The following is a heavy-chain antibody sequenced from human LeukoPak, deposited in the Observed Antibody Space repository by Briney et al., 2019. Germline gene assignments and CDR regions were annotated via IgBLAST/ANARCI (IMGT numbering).Heavy chain of an antibody. CDR2: VSSDGSST. CDR3: ATLAAADTDY. D-gene: IGHD6-13*01. Sequence: PGGSLRFSCAASGFSFSIYWMHWVRQAPGKGLAWVSRVSSDGSSTSYADSVKGRFTISRDNARNTLFLQMNSLRAEDTAVYYCATLAAADTDYWGQGTLVTVSS. CDR1: GFSFSIYW. V-gene: IGHV3-74*01. J-gene: IGHJ4*02.